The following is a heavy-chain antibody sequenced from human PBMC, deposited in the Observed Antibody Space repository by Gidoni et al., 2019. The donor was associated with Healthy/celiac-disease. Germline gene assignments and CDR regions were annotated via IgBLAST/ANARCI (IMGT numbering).Heavy chain of an antibody. J-gene: IGHJ6*02. V-gene: IGHV1-69*04. CDR2: IIPILGIA. CDR3: ARSSIAALIGDPQPYYYYYGMDV. D-gene: IGHD6-6*01. CDR1: GGTFSSYA. Sequence: QVQLVQSGAEVKKPGSSVKVSCKASGGTFSSYAISWVRQAPGQGLEWMGRIIPILGIANYAQKFQGRVTITADKSTSTAYMELSSLRSEDTAVYYCARSSIAALIGDPQPYYYYYGMDVWGQGTTVTVSS.